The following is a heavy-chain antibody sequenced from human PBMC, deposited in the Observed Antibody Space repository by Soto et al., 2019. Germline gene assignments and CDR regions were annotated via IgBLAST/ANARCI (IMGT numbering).Heavy chain of an antibody. CDR1: GGTFSSYA. CDR3: ARDPGYCSGGSCYYFDY. J-gene: IGHJ4*02. D-gene: IGHD2-15*01. Sequence: QVQLVQSGAEVKKPGSSVKVSCKASGGTFSSYAISWVRQAPGQGLEWTGGIIPIFGTANYAQKFQGRVTITADESTSTAYMELSSLRSEDTAVYYCARDPGYCSGGSCYYFDYWGQGTLVTVSS. V-gene: IGHV1-69*01. CDR2: IIPIFGTA.